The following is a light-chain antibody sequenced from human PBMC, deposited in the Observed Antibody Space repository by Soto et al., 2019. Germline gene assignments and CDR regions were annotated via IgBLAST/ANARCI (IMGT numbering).Light chain of an antibody. V-gene: IGKV3-20*01. CDR2: GAS. CDR3: HQYGNYGIT. Sequence: EIVWTNTQGTLSFSPGERAPLSSRASQSVSSTSLAWYQQKPGQAPRLLIYGASSRATGIPDRFSGSGSGTDFTLTISRLEPEDFAVYYCHQYGNYGITFGQGTRLENK. J-gene: IGKJ5*01. CDR1: QSVSSTS.